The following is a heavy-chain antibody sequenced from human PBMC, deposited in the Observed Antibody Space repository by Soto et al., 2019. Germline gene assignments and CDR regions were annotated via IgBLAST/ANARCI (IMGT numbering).Heavy chain of an antibody. D-gene: IGHD3-10*01. Sequence: GASVKVSCKASGGTFSSYAISWVRQAPGQGLEWMGGIIPIFGTANYAQKFQGRVTITADESTSTAYMELSSLRPEDTAVYYCARDRYGSGSYSSLVFDYWGQGTLVTVSS. CDR2: IIPIFGTA. J-gene: IGHJ4*02. CDR1: GGTFSSYA. CDR3: ARDRYGSGSYSSLVFDY. V-gene: IGHV1-69*13.